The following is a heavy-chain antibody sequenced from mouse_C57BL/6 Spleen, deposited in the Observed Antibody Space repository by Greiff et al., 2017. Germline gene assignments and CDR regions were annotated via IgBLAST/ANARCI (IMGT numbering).Heavy chain of an antibody. CDR2: IDPSDSYT. Sequence: VKLQQPGAELVKPGASVKLSCKASGYTFTSYWMQWVKQRPGQGLEWIGEIDPSDSYTNYNQKFKGKATLTVDTSSSTAYMQLSSLTSEDSAVYYCARPRRLRAMDYWGQGTSVTVSS. CDR3: ARPRRLRAMDY. V-gene: IGHV1-50*01. D-gene: IGHD3-2*02. J-gene: IGHJ4*01. CDR1: GYTFTSYW.